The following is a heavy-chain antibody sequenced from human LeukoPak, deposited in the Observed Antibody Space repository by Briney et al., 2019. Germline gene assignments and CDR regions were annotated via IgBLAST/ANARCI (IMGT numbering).Heavy chain of an antibody. CDR1: GFTFSSYA. V-gene: IGHV3-23*01. J-gene: IGHJ4*02. Sequence: GGSLRLSCAVSGFTFSSYAMSWVRQAPGKGLEWVSAISGSAGSTCYADSVKGRFTISRDNSKNTLYLQMNSLRAEDTAVYYCAKVYSGYYYFDYWGQGTLVSVSS. CDR3: AKVYSGYYYFDY. D-gene: IGHD3-22*01. CDR2: ISGSAGST.